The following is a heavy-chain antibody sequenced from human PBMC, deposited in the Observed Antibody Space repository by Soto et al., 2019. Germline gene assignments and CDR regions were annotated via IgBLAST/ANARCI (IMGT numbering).Heavy chain of an antibody. J-gene: IGHJ4*02. V-gene: IGHV3-33*01. Sequence: GGSLRLSCAASGFTFSSYGMHWVRQAPGKGLEWVAVIWYDGSNKYYADSVKGRVTVSRDNSKNRLYLQMNSLRAEDTAVYYCARDQESDTPMPGYWGQGTLVTVSS. CDR1: GFTFSSYG. CDR2: IWYDGSNK. CDR3: ARDQESDTPMPGY. D-gene: IGHD5-18*01.